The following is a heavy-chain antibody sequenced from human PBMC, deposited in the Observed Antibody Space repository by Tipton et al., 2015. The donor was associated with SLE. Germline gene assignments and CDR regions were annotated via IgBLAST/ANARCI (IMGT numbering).Heavy chain of an antibody. Sequence: TLSLTCAVYGGSFSGYYWSWIRQPPGKGLEWIGEINHSGSTNYNPSLKSRVTISVDTSKNQFSLKLSSVTAADTAVYYCARPIAAVAGTYWYFDLWGRGTLVTVSS. CDR2: INHSGST. CDR1: GGSFSGYY. D-gene: IGHD6-19*01. CDR3: ARPIAAVAGTYWYFDL. V-gene: IGHV4-34*01. J-gene: IGHJ2*01.